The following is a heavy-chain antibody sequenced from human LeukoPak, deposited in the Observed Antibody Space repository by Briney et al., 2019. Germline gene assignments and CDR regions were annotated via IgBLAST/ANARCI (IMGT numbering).Heavy chain of an antibody. CDR3: ARGLGDGDYSHDY. CDR1: GYTFTGYY. V-gene: IGHV1-2*06. CDR2: INPNSGGT. J-gene: IGHJ4*02. Sequence: VASVKVSCKASGYTFTGYYMHWVRQAPGQGLEWIGRINPNSGGTNYAQKFQGRVTMTRDTSISTAYMELSRLRSEDTAVYYCARGLGDGDYSHDYWGQGTLVTVSS. D-gene: IGHD4-17*01.